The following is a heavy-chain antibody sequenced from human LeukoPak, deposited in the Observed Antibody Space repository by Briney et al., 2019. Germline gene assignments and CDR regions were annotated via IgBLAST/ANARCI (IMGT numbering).Heavy chain of an antibody. V-gene: IGHV1-69*05. D-gene: IGHD6-19*01. J-gene: IGHJ3*02. CDR2: IIPIFGTA. CDR3: ARDLLAVADIAFDI. Sequence: SVKVSCKASGGTFSSYAISWVRQAPGQGLEWMGRIIPIFGTANYAQKFQGRVTITTDESTSTACMELSSLRSEDTAVYYCARDLLAVADIAFDIWGQGTMVTVSS. CDR1: GGTFSSYA.